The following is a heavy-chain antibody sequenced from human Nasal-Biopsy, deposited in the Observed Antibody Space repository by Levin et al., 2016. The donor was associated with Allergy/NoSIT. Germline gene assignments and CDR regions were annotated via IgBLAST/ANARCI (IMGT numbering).Heavy chain of an antibody. CDR1: GGSISDYF. J-gene: IGHJ5*02. V-gene: IGHV4-4*07. CDR3: ARDDRWSGGGENWFDP. Sequence: SETLSLTCTVSGGSISDYFLTWIRQAAGKGLEWIGRISTSGSTNYNPSLKSRITMSVDSSKNQYSLRLSSVTAADTAVYYCARDDRWSGGGENWFDPWGQGTLVTVSS. D-gene: IGHD2-21*01. CDR2: ISTSGST.